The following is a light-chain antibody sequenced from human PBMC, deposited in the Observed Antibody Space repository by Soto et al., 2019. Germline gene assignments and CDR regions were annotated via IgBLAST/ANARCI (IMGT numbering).Light chain of an antibody. CDR3: QQYNSWPRS. J-gene: IGKJ3*01. Sequence: EIVLTQSPATLSVSPGERATLSCRASQNISHFLAWYQQKPGQAPSLLIYGVSTRASGFPARFSGSGSGTEFTLTISSLQSDDSAVYFCQQYNSWPRSFGPGTKVDIK. CDR2: GVS. V-gene: IGKV3-15*01. CDR1: QNISHF.